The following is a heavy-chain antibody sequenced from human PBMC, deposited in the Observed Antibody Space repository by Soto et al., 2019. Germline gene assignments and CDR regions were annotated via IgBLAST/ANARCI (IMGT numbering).Heavy chain of an antibody. D-gene: IGHD3-10*02. Sequence: QLQLQESGPGLVKPSGTLSLTCAVSGGPISSSNWWSWVRQPPGKGLEWIGEIYHSGSTNYNPSLKSRVTISVDKSKNQFSLKLSSVTAADTAVYYCASVRGGYYYAMDVWGQGTTVTVSS. CDR2: IYHSGST. CDR3: ASVRGGYYYAMDV. J-gene: IGHJ6*02. V-gene: IGHV4-4*02. CDR1: GGPISSSNW.